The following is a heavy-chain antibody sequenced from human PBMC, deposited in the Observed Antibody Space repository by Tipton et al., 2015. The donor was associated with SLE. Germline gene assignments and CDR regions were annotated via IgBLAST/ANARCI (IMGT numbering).Heavy chain of an antibody. J-gene: IGHJ4*02. Sequence: LSCTVSGGSISSSSYYWGWIRQPPGKGLEWIGSIYYSGSTYYNPSLKSRVTMSVDTSKNQFSLKLSSVTAADTAVYYCARDGSSSGLLWGQGTLVTVSS. D-gene: IGHD6-13*01. CDR3: ARDGSSSGLL. CDR1: GGSISSSSYY. V-gene: IGHV4-39*07. CDR2: IYYSGST.